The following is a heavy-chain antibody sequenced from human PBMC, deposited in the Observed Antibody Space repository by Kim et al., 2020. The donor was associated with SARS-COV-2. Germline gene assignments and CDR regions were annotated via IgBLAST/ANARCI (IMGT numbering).Heavy chain of an antibody. J-gene: IGHJ4*02. Sequence: VKGRFTISRDNAKNSLYLQMNSLRAEDTAVYYCARDPPRAIRGASSYFDYWGQGTLVTVSS. D-gene: IGHD2-21*01. V-gene: IGHV3-21*01. CDR3: ARDPPRAIRGASSYFDY.